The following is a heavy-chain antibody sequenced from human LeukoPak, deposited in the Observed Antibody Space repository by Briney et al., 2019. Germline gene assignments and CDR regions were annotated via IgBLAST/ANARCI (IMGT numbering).Heavy chain of an antibody. CDR3: ARTAAIVVVSNYYYYGMDV. D-gene: IGHD3-22*01. J-gene: IGHJ6*02. CDR2: IIPILGIA. V-gene: IGHV1-69*04. CDR1: GGTFISYA. Sequence: SVKVSCKASGGTFISYAISWVRQAPGQGLEWMGRIIPILGIANYAQKFQGRVTITADKSTSTAYMELSSLRSEDTAVYYCARTAAIVVVSNYYYYGMDVWGQGTTVTVSS.